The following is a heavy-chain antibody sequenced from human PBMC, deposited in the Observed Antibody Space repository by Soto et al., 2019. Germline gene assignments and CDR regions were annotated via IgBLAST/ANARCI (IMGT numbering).Heavy chain of an antibody. J-gene: IGHJ6*02. CDR3: ARGGFYDSSGARNYYYYGMNV. CDR2: ISAYDGYT. D-gene: IGHD3-22*01. Sequence: QVQLVQSGAEVKKPGASVKVSCKASDYTFTSYGINWVRQAPGQGLEWLGWISAYDGYTNYAQILQGRVSMTTDTSTKTAYMELRSLRSDDTAMYYCARGGFYDSSGARNYYYYGMNVWGQGTTVTVSS. V-gene: IGHV1-18*01. CDR1: DYTFTSYG.